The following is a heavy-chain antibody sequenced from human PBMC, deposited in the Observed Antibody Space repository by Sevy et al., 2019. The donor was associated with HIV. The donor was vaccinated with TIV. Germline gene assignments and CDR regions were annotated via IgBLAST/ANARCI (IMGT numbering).Heavy chain of an antibody. J-gene: IGHJ4*02. CDR2: IYYSGST. D-gene: IGHD4-4*01. CDR3: ARLNSNHFDY. V-gene: IGHV4-39*01. Sequence: SETLSLTCTVSGGSISSSSYYWGWIRQPPGKGLEWIGNIYYSGSTYYNPSLTSRVTISVDTAKNQFSLKLSSVTAADTAVYYCARLNSNHFDYWGQRALVTVSS. CDR1: GGSISSSSYY.